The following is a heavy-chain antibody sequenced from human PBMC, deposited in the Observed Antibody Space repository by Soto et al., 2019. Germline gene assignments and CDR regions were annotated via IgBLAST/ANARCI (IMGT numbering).Heavy chain of an antibody. CDR3: AKDSRDGYNFQDY. CDR2: ISYDGSNK. D-gene: IGHD5-12*01. Sequence: GGSLRLSCAASGFTFSSYGMHWVRQAPGKGLEWVAVISYDGSNKYYADSVKGRFTISRDDSKNTLYLQMNSLRAEDTAVYYCAKDSRDGYNFQDYWGQGTLVTVSS. CDR1: GFTFSSYG. V-gene: IGHV3-30*18. J-gene: IGHJ4*02.